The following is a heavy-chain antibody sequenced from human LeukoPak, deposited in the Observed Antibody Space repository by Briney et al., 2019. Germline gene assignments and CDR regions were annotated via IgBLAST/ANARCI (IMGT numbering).Heavy chain of an antibody. V-gene: IGHV1-18*01. Sequence: ASVKVSCKTSGYSFARYAVAWVRQAPGQGLEWMGWISTYDGGTNFAQEFQGRVTMTKDTPSNTVYMELRSLTSDDTAVYFCARDPSNSVGRKLFFDYWGRGTLVTVSS. J-gene: IGHJ4*02. CDR3: ARDPSNSVGRKLFFDY. CDR1: GYSFARYA. CDR2: ISTYDGGT. D-gene: IGHD1-14*01.